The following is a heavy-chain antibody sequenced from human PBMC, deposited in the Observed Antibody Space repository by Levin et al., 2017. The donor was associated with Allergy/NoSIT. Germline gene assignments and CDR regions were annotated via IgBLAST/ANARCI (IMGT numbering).Heavy chain of an antibody. V-gene: IGHV4-34*01. CDR3: ASSHDVGMQEDY. J-gene: IGHJ4*02. D-gene: IGHD3-3*01. CDR2: INHSEST. Sequence: SSETLSLTCAVYGGSFSGYYWSWIRQPPGKGLGGIGEINHSESTNYNPSLKSRVTISVDTSKNQFSLKLSSVTAADTAVYYCASSHDVGMQEDYWGQGTLVTVSS. CDR1: GGSFSGYY.